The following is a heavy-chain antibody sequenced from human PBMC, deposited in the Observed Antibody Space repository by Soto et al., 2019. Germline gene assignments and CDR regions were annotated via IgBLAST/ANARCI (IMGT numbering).Heavy chain of an antibody. Sequence: ASVKVSCKTSGGTFNSYIITWVRQAPGQGLEWMGGIIPIFGSADYAQKLQGRVTITADESTSTAYMELSSLRSEDTAVYYCARAFASNKYYFDSWGQGTLVTVSS. CDR1: GGTFNSYI. D-gene: IGHD2-21*01. CDR2: IIPIFGSA. CDR3: ARAFASNKYYFDS. J-gene: IGHJ4*02. V-gene: IGHV1-69*13.